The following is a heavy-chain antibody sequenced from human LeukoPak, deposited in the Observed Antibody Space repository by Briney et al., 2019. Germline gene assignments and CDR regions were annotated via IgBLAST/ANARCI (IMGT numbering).Heavy chain of an antibody. CDR1: GGSTNSYY. V-gene: IGHV4-59*01. Sequence: SETLSLTCTVSGGSTNSYYWSWIRQPPGKGLEWIGNIYNSGTTNYNPSLKSRVTISVETSKNLFSLKLSSVTAADTAVYYCARRTRSFSYTYGDAYYYYYMDVWGKGTTVIVS. J-gene: IGHJ6*03. D-gene: IGHD5-18*01. CDR3: ARRTRSFSYTYGDAYYYYYMDV. CDR2: IYNSGTT.